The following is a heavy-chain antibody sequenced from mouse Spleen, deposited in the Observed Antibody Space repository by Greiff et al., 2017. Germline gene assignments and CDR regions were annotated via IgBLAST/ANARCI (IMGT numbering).Heavy chain of an antibody. CDR1: GFTFSSYA. CDR2: ISSGGSYT. CDR3: ASLLSYAMDY. J-gene: IGHJ4*01. V-gene: IGHV5-9-1*01. D-gene: IGHD2-10*01. Sequence: EVKLMESGGGLVKPGGSLKLSCAASGFTFSSYAMSWVRQTPEKRLEWVATISSGGSYTYYPDSVKGRFTISRDNAKNTLYLQMSSLRSEDTAMYYCASLLSYAMDYWGQGTSVTVSS.